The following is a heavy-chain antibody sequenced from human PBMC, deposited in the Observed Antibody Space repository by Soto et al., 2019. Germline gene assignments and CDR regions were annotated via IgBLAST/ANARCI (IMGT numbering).Heavy chain of an antibody. CDR1: GFTFSSYD. Sequence: GGSLRLSCAASGFTFSSYDMHWGRQAPGKGLEWVAVISYDGSNKYYADSVKGRFTISRDNSKNTLYLQMNSLRAEDTAVYYCAKEMRDIVLVPAANYYYYYYGMDVWGQGTTVTVSS. D-gene: IGHD2-2*01. V-gene: IGHV3-30*18. CDR2: ISYDGSNK. CDR3: AKEMRDIVLVPAANYYYYYYGMDV. J-gene: IGHJ6*02.